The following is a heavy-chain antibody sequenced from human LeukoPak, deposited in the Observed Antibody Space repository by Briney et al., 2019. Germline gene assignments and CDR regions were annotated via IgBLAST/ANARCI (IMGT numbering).Heavy chain of an antibody. V-gene: IGHV4-59*08. Sequence: SETLSLTCTVSGGSISSYYWSWIRQPPGKGLEWIGYIYYSGSTNYNPSLKSRVTISVDTSKNQFSLKLSSVTAADTAVYYCAMLAIDSSGWTFDYWGQGTLVTVSS. CDR1: GGSISSYY. J-gene: IGHJ4*02. CDR3: AMLAIDSSGWTFDY. D-gene: IGHD6-19*01. CDR2: IYYSGST.